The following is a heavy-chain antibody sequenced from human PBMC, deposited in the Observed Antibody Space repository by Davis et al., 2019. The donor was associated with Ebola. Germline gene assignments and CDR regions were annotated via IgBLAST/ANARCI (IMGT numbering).Heavy chain of an antibody. Sequence: GESLKIPCAASGFTFSSYWMSWVRQAPGKGLEWVANIKQDGSEKYYADSVKGRFTISRDNSKNTLYLQMNSLRAEDTAVYYCAREVVRASYYYYGMDVWGQGTTVTVSS. J-gene: IGHJ6*02. CDR3: AREVVRASYYYYGMDV. V-gene: IGHV3-7*01. CDR2: IKQDGSEK. CDR1: GFTFSSYW. D-gene: IGHD3-22*01.